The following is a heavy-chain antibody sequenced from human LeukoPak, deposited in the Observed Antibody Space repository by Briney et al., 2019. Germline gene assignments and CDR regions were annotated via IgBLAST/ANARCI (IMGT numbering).Heavy chain of an antibody. CDR3: ATGLRFLEPKEYYFDY. J-gene: IGHJ4*02. CDR1: GYTLTELS. D-gene: IGHD3-3*01. V-gene: IGHV1-24*01. Sequence: ASVKVSRKVSGYTLTELSMHWVRQAPGKGLEWMGGFDPEDGETIYAQKFQGRVTMTEDTSTDTAYMELSSLRSEDTAVYYCATGLRFLEPKEYYFDYWGQGTLVTVSS. CDR2: FDPEDGET.